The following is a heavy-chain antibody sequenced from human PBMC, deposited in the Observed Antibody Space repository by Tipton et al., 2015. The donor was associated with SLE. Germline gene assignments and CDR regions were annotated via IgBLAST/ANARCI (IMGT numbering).Heavy chain of an antibody. D-gene: IGHD6-13*01. CDR1: GGSISNRNW. CDR3: ARHAIAAAGTGYFDY. CDR2: IYHSGST. Sequence: SLRLSCAVSGGSISNRNWWSWVRQPPGKGLEWIGEIYHSGSTNYNPSLKSRVTFSVDKSKNQFSLNLRSVTAADTAVYYCARHAIAAAGTGYFDYWGQGALVTVSP. J-gene: IGHJ4*02. V-gene: IGHV4-4*02.